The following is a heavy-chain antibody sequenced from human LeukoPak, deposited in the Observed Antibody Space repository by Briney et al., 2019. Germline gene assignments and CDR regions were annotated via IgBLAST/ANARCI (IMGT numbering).Heavy chain of an antibody. J-gene: IGHJ5*02. V-gene: IGHV1-2*02. CDR3: ARDVFAEYSTHHRFDP. CDR2: INPNSGGT. D-gene: IGHD6-13*01. Sequence: GASVKVSCKASGYTFTVYYMHWVRQAPGQGLEWMGWINPNSGGTNYAQKFQGRVTMTRDTSISTAYMELNRLTSDDTAVYYCARDVFAEYSTHHRFDPWGQGTLVTVYS. CDR1: GYTFTVYY.